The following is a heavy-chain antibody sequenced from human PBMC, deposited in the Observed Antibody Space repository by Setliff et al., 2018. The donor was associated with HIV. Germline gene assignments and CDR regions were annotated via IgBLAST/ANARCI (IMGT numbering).Heavy chain of an antibody. Sequence: PSETLSLTCTVYGGSFSNYYTNWIRQPPGKGLEWIGELSPSGTTRPNPSLQSRVIISLDTSKNQFSLKLTSVTAADTAMYYCAKSYGSGWSADTFDIWGQGTVVTVSS. V-gene: IGHV4-34*01. CDR3: AKSYGSGWSADTFDI. D-gene: IGHD6-19*01. CDR1: GGSFSNYY. J-gene: IGHJ3*02. CDR2: LSPSGTT.